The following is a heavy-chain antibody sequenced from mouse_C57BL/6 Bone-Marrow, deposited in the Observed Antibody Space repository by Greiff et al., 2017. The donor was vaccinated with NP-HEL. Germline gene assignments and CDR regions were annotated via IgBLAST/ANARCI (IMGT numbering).Heavy chain of an antibody. J-gene: IGHJ3*01. V-gene: IGHV1-55*01. CDR2: IYPGSGST. D-gene: IGHD2-4*01. CDR1: GYTFTSYW. CDR3: ARGGLYYDYDGFAY. Sequence: VQLQQPGAELVKPGASVKMSCKASGYTFTSYWITWVKQRPGQGLEWIGDIYPGSGSTNYNEKFKSKATLTVDTSSSTAYMQLSSLTSEDSAVYYCARGGLYYDYDGFAYWGQGTLVTVSA.